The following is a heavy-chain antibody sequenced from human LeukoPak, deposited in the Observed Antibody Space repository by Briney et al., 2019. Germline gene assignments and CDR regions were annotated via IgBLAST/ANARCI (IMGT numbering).Heavy chain of an antibody. J-gene: IGHJ4*02. CDR3: ATQLWSGYSPFDY. Sequence: PGGSLRLSCAASGFTFSDYYMSWIRQAPGKGLEWVSYISSSSSYTNYADSVKGRFTISRDNAKNSLYLQMNSLRAEDTAVYYYATQLWSGYSPFDYRGQGTLVTVSS. CDR2: ISSSSSYT. D-gene: IGHD3-3*01. V-gene: IGHV3-11*06. CDR1: GFTFSDYY.